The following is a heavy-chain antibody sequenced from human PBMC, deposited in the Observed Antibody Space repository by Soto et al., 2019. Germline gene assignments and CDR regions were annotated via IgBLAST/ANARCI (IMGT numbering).Heavy chain of an antibody. J-gene: IGHJ5*02. Sequence: SETLSLTSTVSGHSISSASYYWSSIRQHPGKGLEWIGYIYYSGITYYNPSLNSRVSISVDTSKNQFTLKLTSVSAADTAVYYCARASSYDNSGHDPWGQGTLVTVSS. CDR3: ARASSYDNSGHDP. D-gene: IGHD3-22*01. CDR2: IYYSGIT. V-gene: IGHV4-31*02. CDR1: GHSISSASYY.